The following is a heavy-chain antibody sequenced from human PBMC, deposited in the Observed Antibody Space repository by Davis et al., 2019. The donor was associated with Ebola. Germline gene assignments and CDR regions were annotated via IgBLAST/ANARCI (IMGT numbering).Heavy chain of an antibody. V-gene: IGHV3-23*01. CDR3: AKPEYSRSSYYFDY. J-gene: IGHJ4*02. CDR2: ISGSGGST. CDR1: VITFSSYA. Sequence: GESLKISCTDSVITFSSYAMTWVRQAPGKGLEWVSAISGSGGSTYYADSVKGRFTISRDNSKNTLYLQINSLRAEDTAVYYCAKPEYSRSSYYFDYWGQGTLVTVSS. D-gene: IGHD6-6*01.